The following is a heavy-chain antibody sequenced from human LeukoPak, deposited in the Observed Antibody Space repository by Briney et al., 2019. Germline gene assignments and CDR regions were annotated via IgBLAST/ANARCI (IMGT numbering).Heavy chain of an antibody. V-gene: IGHV4-30-4*01. Sequence: SETLSLTCTVSGGSISSGDYYWSWIRQPPGKGLEWIGYIYYSGSTYYNPSLKSRVTISVDTSKNQFSLKLSSVSAADTAVYYCARGGTMFGVVIPSYYYYGMDVWGQGTTVTVSS. J-gene: IGHJ6*02. CDR2: IYYSGST. CDR1: GGSISSGDYY. CDR3: ARGGTMFGVVIPSYYYYGMDV. D-gene: IGHD3-3*01.